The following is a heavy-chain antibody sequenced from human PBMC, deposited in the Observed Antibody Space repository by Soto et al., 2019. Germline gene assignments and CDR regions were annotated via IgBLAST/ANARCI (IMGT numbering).Heavy chain of an antibody. J-gene: IGHJ6*02. V-gene: IGHV4-61*03. D-gene: IGHD7-27*01. CDR1: GDSVTSGSYY. CDR3: AREWGLLPYYVMNV. Sequence: SETLSLTCIVSGDSVTSGSYYWTWLRQPPGKGLEWIGYISYTGRTKYNPSLQSRVTISVDTSKNDFSLNLSSVAAADTAVYFCAREWGLLPYYVMNVWGHGTAVTVSS. CDR2: ISYTGRT.